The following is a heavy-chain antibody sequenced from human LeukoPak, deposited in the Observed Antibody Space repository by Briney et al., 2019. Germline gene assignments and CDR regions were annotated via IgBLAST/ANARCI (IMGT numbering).Heavy chain of an antibody. D-gene: IGHD3-22*01. V-gene: IGHV4-59*08. Sequence: SETLSLTCSVSGGSISSDYWSWIRQPPGKGLQWIAFISYSGSPDYNPSLKSRVTISVDTSKNQFSLKLSSVTAADTAVYYCARGLSDYYDSSGWFDPWGQGTLVTVSS. CDR3: ARGLSDYYDSSGWFDP. CDR1: GGSISSDY. CDR2: ISYSGSP. J-gene: IGHJ5*02.